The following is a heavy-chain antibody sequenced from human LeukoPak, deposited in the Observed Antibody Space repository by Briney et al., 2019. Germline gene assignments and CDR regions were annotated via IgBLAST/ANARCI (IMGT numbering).Heavy chain of an antibody. CDR1: GFTFSSYW. J-gene: IGHJ6*02. CDR3: ARERLLLWFGEYLYYGMDV. Sequence: HPGGSLRLSCAASGFTFSSYWMSWVRQAPGKGLEWVANIKQDGSEKYYVDSVKGRFTISRDNAKNSLYLQMNSLRAEDTAVYYCARERLLLWFGEYLYYGMDVWGQGTTVTVSS. CDR2: IKQDGSEK. V-gene: IGHV3-7*05. D-gene: IGHD3-10*01.